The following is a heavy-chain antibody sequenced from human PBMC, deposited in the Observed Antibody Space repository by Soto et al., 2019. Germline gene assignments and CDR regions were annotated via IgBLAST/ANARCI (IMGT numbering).Heavy chain of an antibody. CDR3: ARGLSTSPAAGTGNFDY. J-gene: IGHJ4*02. CDR2: INHSGST. V-gene: IGHV4-34*01. Sequence: PSETLSLTCAVYGGSFSGYYWRWIRQPPGKGLEWIGEINHSGSTNYNPSLKSRVTISVDTSKNQFSLKLSSVTAADTAVYYCARGLSTSPAAGTGNFDYWGQGTLVTVSS. D-gene: IGHD6-13*01. CDR1: GGSFSGYY.